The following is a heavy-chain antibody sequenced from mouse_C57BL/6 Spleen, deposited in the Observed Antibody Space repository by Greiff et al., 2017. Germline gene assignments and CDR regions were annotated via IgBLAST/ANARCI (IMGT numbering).Heavy chain of an antibody. CDR2: IRSKSNNYAT. CDR3: VKDDYDWFAY. V-gene: IGHV10-1*01. D-gene: IGHD2-4*01. Sequence: EVMLVESGGGLVQPKGSLKLSCAASGFSFNTYAMNWVRQAPGKGLEWVARIRSKSNNYATYYADSVKDRFTISRDDSESMLYLQMNNLKTEDTAMYYCVKDDYDWFAYWGQGTLVTVSA. J-gene: IGHJ3*01. CDR1: GFSFNTYA.